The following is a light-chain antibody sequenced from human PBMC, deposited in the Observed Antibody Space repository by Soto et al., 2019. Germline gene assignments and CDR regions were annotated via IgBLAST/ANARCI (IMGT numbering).Light chain of an antibody. V-gene: IGLV2-14*01. CDR1: RTDIGGYNY. CDR3: TSYTISKAYIL. Sequence: QSVLTQPASVSGSLGQSITISCTGTRTDIGGYNYVSWYQQYPGKAPKLVICEVTSRPSGISDRFSGSKSGNTASLTISGLQAEDEADYFCTSYTISKAYILFGGVTPLTVL. J-gene: IGLJ2*01. CDR2: EVT.